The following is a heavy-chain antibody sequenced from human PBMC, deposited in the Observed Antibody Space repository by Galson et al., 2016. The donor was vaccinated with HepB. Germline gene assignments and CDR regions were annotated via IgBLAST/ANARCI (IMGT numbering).Heavy chain of an antibody. V-gene: IGHV4-39*01. CDR1: GGSISSGSYY. J-gene: IGHJ5*02. D-gene: IGHD4-23*01. CDR3: ARQFPPYPRAPLGGRGGFDP. CDR2: IYYSGST. Sequence: SETLSLTCTVSGGSISSGSYYWGWIRQPPGKGLEWIGSIYYSGSTYYNPSLKSRVTISVDTSKNQFSLKLSSVTAADTAVYYCARQFPPYPRAPLGGRGGFDPWGQGTLVTVSS.